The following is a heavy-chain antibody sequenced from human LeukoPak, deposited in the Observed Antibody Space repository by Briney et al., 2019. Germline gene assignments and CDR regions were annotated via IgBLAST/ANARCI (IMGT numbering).Heavy chain of an antibody. Sequence: SETLSLTCTVSGDSVSNGNYYWSWLRQPPGKALEWIGYIYYTGKTCYNPSLEGRVTILVDTSRNHFSVKLSSVTAADTAVYYCARSQNYYGSGDYWSQGTLVTVPS. V-gene: IGHV4-61*03. D-gene: IGHD3-10*01. CDR1: GDSVSNGNYY. CDR3: ARSQNYYGSGDY. J-gene: IGHJ4*02. CDR2: IYYTGKT.